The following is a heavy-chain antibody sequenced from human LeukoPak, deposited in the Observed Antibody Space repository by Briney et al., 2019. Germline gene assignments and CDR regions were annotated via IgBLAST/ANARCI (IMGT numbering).Heavy chain of an antibody. Sequence: PSETLSLTCAVYGGSFSGYYWSWIRQPPGKGLEWIGEIIHSGSTNYNPSLKSRLTIPVDTSTSKNQFSLKLSSVTAADTAVYYCAREDTAMDIIDYWGQGTLVTVSS. V-gene: IGHV4-34*12. CDR3: AREDTAMDIIDY. CDR2: IIHSGST. D-gene: IGHD5-18*01. CDR1: GGSFSGYY. J-gene: IGHJ4*02.